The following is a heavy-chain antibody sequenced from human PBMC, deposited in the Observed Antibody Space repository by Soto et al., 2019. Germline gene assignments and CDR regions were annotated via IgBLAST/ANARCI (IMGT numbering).Heavy chain of an antibody. CDR2: IIPIFGTA. J-gene: IGHJ6*01. CDR1: GGTFSSYA. D-gene: IGHD1-1*01. Sequence: QVQLVQSGAEVKKPGSSVKVSCKASGGTFSSYAISWVRQAPGQGLEWMGGIIPIFGTANYAQKFQGRVTITADESTSTAYIELSSVRSEDTAVYYCARTGGQLDPYYDSDGMDVWGQGTTVTVSS. CDR3: ARTGGQLDPYYDSDGMDV. V-gene: IGHV1-69*12.